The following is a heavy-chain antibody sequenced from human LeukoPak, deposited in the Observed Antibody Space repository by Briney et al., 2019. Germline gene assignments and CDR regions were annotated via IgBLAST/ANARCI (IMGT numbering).Heavy chain of an antibody. CDR1: GGSISSGDYY. J-gene: IGHJ4*02. V-gene: IGHV4-31*03. CDR2: SYYSGST. D-gene: IGHD3-22*01. Sequence: SQTLSLTCTVSGGSISSGDYYWSWIRQHPGKGREWIGNSYYSGSTYYNPSLKSRVTISVDTSKTQFSLKLSSVTAADTAVYYCAREGYDSSYYYYLDYWGQGPLLTVSS. CDR3: AREGYDSSYYYYLDY.